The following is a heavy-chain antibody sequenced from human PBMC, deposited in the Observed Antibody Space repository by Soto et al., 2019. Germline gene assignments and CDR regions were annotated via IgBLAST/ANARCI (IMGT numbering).Heavy chain of an antibody. D-gene: IGHD3-10*01. CDR1: XXXXYSGDYY. J-gene: IGHJ4*02. Sequence: PSETXSXTXTVSXXXXYSGDYYWXWXXXHPGKGXXWXXXXYYGGSPHYNPSLKSRLSISVDTSRNQLSLRLSSVTVADTAVYYCARAIPGSTGSNHSGSGTYYVSPFDRWGQGTQVTVSS. CDR2: XYYGGSP. V-gene: IGHV4-31*03. CDR3: ARAIPGSTGSNHSGSGTYYVSPFDR.